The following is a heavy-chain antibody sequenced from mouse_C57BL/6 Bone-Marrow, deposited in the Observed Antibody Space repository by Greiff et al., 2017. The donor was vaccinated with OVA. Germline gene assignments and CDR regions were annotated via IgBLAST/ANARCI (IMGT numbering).Heavy chain of an antibody. CDR1: GYSITSGYD. CDR2: ISYSGST. J-gene: IGHJ1*03. Sequence: EVHLVESGPGMVKPSQSLSLTCTVTGYSITSGYDWHWIRHFPGNKLEWMGYISYSGSTNYNPSLKSRISITHDTSKNHFFLKLNSVTTEDTATYYCAREDYYGSSSGLDVWGTGTTVTVSS. V-gene: IGHV3-1*01. CDR3: AREDYYGSSSGLDV. D-gene: IGHD1-1*01.